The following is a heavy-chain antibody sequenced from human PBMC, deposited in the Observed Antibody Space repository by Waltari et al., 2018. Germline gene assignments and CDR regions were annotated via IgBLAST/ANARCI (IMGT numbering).Heavy chain of an antibody. D-gene: IGHD5-12*01. Sequence: QLQLQESGPRLVRPSETLSLICRVSGVSITSNRHYWAWIRQSPGQGLEWIGTVSYSGTTYNSPSLKSRVSVSRDTSKNQVSLILGSVTAADMAVYYCATYIGASVGTAAFDVWGQGTMVTVSS. CDR2: VSYSGTT. CDR1: GVSITSNRHY. CDR3: ATYIGASVGTAAFDV. J-gene: IGHJ3*01. V-gene: IGHV4-39*01.